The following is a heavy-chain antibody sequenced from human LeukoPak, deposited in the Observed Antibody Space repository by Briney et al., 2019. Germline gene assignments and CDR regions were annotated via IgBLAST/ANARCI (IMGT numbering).Heavy chain of an antibody. CDR3: AKASAASFNYYFDY. D-gene: IGHD6-13*01. CDR2: TSGSGGST. J-gene: IGHJ4*02. V-gene: IGHV3-23*01. CDR1: GFTFSSYA. Sequence: PGGSLRLSCAASGFTFSSYAMSWVRQAPGKGLEWVSATSGSGGSTYYVDSVRGRFTISRDNSKNTLYLQMNSLRAEDTAVYYCAKASAASFNYYFDYWGQGTLVTVSS.